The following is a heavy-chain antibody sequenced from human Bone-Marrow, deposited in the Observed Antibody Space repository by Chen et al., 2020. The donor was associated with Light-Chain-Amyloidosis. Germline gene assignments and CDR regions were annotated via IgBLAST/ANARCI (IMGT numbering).Heavy chain of an antibody. J-gene: IGHJ5*02. CDR3: ARDTPSPDLNWFDP. Sequence: QLQLQESGPGLVKPSETLSLTCTVPGGSISSSSYYWGWNRQPPGKWLEWIGSIYYSGGTYYNPSLKSRVTISVDTSKNQFSLKLSSVTAADTAVYYCARDTPSPDLNWFDPWGQGTLVTVSS. V-gene: IGHV4-39*07. CDR2: IYYSGGT. CDR1: GGSISSSSYY.